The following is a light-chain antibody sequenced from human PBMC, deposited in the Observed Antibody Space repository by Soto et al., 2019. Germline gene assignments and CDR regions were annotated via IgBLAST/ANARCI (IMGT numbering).Light chain of an antibody. CDR3: QQYNNWPQT. CDR2: GAS. CDR1: QSVSSN. Sequence: ERVMTQSPATLSVSPGERATLSGRASQSVSSNLAWYQQKPGQAPRLLIYGASTRATGIPARFSGSGSGTEFTLTISSLQSEDFAVYYCQQYNNWPQTFGPGTKVDIK. J-gene: IGKJ1*01. V-gene: IGKV3-15*01.